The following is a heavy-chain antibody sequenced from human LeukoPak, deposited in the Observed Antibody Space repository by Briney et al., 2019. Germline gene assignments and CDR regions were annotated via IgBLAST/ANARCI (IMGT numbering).Heavy chain of an antibody. Sequence: GESLKISCKGSGYRFTSYWIGWVRQVPGKGLEWMGIIYPGDSDTRYSPSFQGQVTISADKSISTAYLQWSSLKASDTAMYYCARQEGYCSGGSCYFYGMDVWGQGTTVTVSS. V-gene: IGHV5-51*01. D-gene: IGHD2-15*01. CDR1: GYRFTSYW. CDR3: ARQEGYCSGGSCYFYGMDV. J-gene: IGHJ6*02. CDR2: IYPGDSDT.